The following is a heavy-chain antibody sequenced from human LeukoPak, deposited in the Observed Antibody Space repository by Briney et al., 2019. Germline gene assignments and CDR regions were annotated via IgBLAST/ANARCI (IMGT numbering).Heavy chain of an antibody. Sequence: GGSLRLSCAASGFTFSDYYMSWIRQAPGKGLEWVSYISSSGSTIYYADSVKGRFTISRDNAKNSLYLQMNSLRAEDTAVYYCASIAVTTLYYYYGMDVWGQGTTVTVSS. CDR2: ISSSGSTI. D-gene: IGHD4-17*01. CDR3: ASIAVTTLYYYYGMDV. CDR1: GFTFSDYY. J-gene: IGHJ6*02. V-gene: IGHV3-11*01.